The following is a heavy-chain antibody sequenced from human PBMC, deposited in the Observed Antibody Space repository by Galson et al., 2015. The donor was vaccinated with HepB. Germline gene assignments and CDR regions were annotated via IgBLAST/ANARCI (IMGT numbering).Heavy chain of an antibody. Sequence: SVKVSCKASGYTFTRYAMHWVRQAPGQRLEWMGWINAGNGNTKYSQKFQGRVTITRDTSASTAYMELSSLRSEDTAVYYCARDWKVLYYYDSSGYYPWGQGTLVTVSS. D-gene: IGHD3-22*01. CDR1: GYTFTRYA. J-gene: IGHJ5*02. CDR2: INAGNGNT. CDR3: ARDWKVLYYYDSSGYYP. V-gene: IGHV1-3*01.